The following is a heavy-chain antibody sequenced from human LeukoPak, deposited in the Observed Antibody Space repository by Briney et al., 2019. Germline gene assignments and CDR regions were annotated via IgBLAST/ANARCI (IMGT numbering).Heavy chain of an antibody. CDR3: AKSPPSLMVYDYYYYYMDV. CDR1: GFTFSSYA. J-gene: IGHJ6*03. D-gene: IGHD2-8*01. Sequence: GGSLRLSCAASGFTFSSYAMGWVRQAPGKGLEWVSAISGSGGSTYYADSVKGRFTISRDNSENTLYLQMNSLRAEDTAVYYCAKSPPSLMVYDYYYYYMDVWGKGTTVTVSS. CDR2: ISGSGGST. V-gene: IGHV3-23*01.